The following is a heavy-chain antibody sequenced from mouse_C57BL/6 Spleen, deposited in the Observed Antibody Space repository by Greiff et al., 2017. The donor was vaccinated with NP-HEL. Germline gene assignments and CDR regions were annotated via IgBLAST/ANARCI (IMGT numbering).Heavy chain of an antibody. J-gene: IGHJ2*01. CDR3: ARWAGALFDY. V-gene: IGHV7-3*01. CDR1: GFTFTDYY. Sequence: EVQLMESGGGLVQPGGSLSLSCAASGFTFTDYYMSWVRQPPGKALEWLGFIRNKANGYTTEYSASVKGRFTISRDNSQSILYLQMNALRAEDSATYYCARWAGALFDYWGQGTTLTVSS. D-gene: IGHD3-3*01. CDR2: IRNKANGYTT.